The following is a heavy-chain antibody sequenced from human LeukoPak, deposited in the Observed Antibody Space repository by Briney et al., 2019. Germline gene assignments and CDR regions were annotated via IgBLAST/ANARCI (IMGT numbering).Heavy chain of an antibody. Sequence: ASVKVSCKASGYTFTSYDINWVRQATGQGLEWMGWMNPNSGNTGYAQKFQGRVTMTRNTSISTAYMELSSLRSEDTAVYYCARGAEWEPYFDCWGQGTLVTVSS. CDR3: ARGAEWEPYFDC. D-gene: IGHD1-26*01. J-gene: IGHJ4*02. V-gene: IGHV1-8*01. CDR1: GYTFTSYD. CDR2: MNPNSGNT.